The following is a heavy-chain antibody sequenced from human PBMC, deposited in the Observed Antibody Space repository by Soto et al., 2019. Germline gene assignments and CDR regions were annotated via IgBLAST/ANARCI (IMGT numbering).Heavy chain of an antibody. Sequence: PSETLSLTCTVSGGAISSYYVSWLRQPPGKGLEWIGYIYYSGSTNYNPSLKSRVTISVDTSKNQFSLKLSSVTAADTAVYYCARLERNWDKEDYYYMDVWGKGTTVT. D-gene: IGHD1-26*01. CDR2: IYYSGST. J-gene: IGHJ6*03. CDR3: ARLERNWDKEDYYYMDV. V-gene: IGHV4-59*08. CDR1: GGAISSYY.